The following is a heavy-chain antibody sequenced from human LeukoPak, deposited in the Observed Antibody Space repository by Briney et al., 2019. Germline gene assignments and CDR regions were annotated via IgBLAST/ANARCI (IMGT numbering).Heavy chain of an antibody. V-gene: IGHV4-59*12. CDR1: GGSISRYY. J-gene: IGHJ4*02. Sequence: SETLSLTCTVSGGSISRYYWSWIRQPPGKGLEWIGYIYYSGSTNYNPSLKSRVTISVDTSKHQFSLNLSSVTAADTAVYYCARDGGYRGYDYHFDYWGQGTLVTVSS. CDR3: ARDGGYRGYDYHFDY. D-gene: IGHD5-12*01. CDR2: IYYSGST.